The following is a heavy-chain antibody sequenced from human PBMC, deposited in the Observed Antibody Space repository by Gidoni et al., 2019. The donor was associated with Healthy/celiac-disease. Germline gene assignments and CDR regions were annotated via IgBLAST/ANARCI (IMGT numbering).Heavy chain of an antibody. V-gene: IGHV3-9*01. CDR3: AKVRYFDWLLPLSD. CDR2: ISWNSGSI. Sequence: EVQLVESGGGLVQPGRSLRLSCAASGFTFDDYAMHWVRQAPGKGLEWVSGISWNSGSIGYADSVKGRFTISRDNAKNSLYLQMNSLRAEDTALYYCAKVRYFDWLLPLSDWGQGTLVTVSS. CDR1: GFTFDDYA. J-gene: IGHJ4*02. D-gene: IGHD3-9*01.